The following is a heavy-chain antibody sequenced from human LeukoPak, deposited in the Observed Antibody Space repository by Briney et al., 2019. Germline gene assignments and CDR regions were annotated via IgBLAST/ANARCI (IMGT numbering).Heavy chain of an antibody. CDR3: TTDFPSGSRGS. Sequence: GVSLRLSCAASGFTFSNAWMSWVHQAPGKGLEWVGRIKSKTDGGTTDYAAPVKGRFTISRDDSKNTLYLQMNSLKTEDTAVYYCTTDFPSGSRGSWGQGTLVTVSS. V-gene: IGHV3-15*01. CDR1: GFTFSNAW. D-gene: IGHD1-26*01. J-gene: IGHJ4*02. CDR2: IKSKTDGGTT.